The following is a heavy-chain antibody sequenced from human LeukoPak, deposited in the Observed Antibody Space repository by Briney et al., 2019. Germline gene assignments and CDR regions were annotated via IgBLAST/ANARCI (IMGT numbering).Heavy chain of an antibody. CDR1: GFTFSTLA. V-gene: IGHV3-23*01. Sequence: GGSLRLSCAASGFTFSTLALSWVRQAPGKGLEWVSSINSRGDDTDYADSVKGRFTISRDNSKNTLYLQLNSLRLNDTAIFYCAKHRRSSLVTTYFDAWGQGILVAVSS. CDR2: INSRGDDT. D-gene: IGHD2-21*02. CDR3: AKHRRSSLVTTYFDA. J-gene: IGHJ4*02.